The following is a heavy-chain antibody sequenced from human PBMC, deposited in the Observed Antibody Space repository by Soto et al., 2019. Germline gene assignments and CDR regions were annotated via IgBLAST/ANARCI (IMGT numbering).Heavy chain of an antibody. CDR1: GYTFTNNY. CDR2: INPNGAST. D-gene: IGHD3-3*01. V-gene: IGHV1-46*01. Sequence: QVQLVQSGAEVMKPGASVKISCKTSGYTFTNNYINWVRQAHGHGLEWVGLINPNGASTTYAQTFQGRVTMTRDTSTSTVYMELSSLRSDDTAVYYCARVYWLVKHDDFWSGYYDYWGQGTLVTVSS. J-gene: IGHJ4*02. CDR3: ARVYWLVKHDDFWSGYYDY.